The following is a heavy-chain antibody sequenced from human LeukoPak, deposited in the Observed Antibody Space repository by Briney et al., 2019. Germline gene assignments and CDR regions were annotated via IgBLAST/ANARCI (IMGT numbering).Heavy chain of an antibody. CDR2: IILSGST. D-gene: IGHD2-2*01. CDR1: GGSFSGYY. J-gene: IGHJ5*02. V-gene: IGHV4-34*01. CDR3: ARGGLYCSSSSCTPDWFDP. Sequence: SETLSLTCAVYGGSFSGYYWSWIRQPPGKGLEWIGEIILSGSTNYNPSLKSRVTISVDTSKNQFSLKLTSVTAADTAVYYCARGGLYCSSSSCTPDWFDPWGQGTLVTVSS.